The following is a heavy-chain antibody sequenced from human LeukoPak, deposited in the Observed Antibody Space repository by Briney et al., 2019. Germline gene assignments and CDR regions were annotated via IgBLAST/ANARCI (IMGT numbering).Heavy chain of an antibody. V-gene: IGHV1-8*01. Sequence: ASVKVSCKASGYTFTSYDINWVRQATGQGLESMGWMNPNSGNTGYAQKFKGRVTMTRNTSISTAYMELSSLRSEDTAVYYCARGPYHYYGSGTDFDYWGQGTLVTVSS. D-gene: IGHD3-10*01. CDR2: MNPNSGNT. CDR1: GYTFTSYD. J-gene: IGHJ4*02. CDR3: ARGPYHYYGSGTDFDY.